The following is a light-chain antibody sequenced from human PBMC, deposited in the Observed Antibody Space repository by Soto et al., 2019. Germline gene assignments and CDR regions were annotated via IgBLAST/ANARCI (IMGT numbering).Light chain of an antibody. J-gene: IGKJ1*01. CDR3: QQYNSYSPWT. CDR2: DAS. CDR1: QTLSSGY. Sequence: EIVLTQYPGTLSLSPGERATLSCRASQTLSSGYLAWYQQKPGQAPRLLIYDASNRATGIPARFSGSGSGTDFTLTISSLQPDDFATYYCQQYNSYSPWTFGQGTKVDIK. V-gene: IGKV3-20*01.